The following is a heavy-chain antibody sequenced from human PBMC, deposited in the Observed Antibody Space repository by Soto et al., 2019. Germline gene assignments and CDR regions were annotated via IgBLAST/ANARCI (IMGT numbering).Heavy chain of an antibody. CDR3: ARLYGDGLNYYYGRDV. V-gene: IGHV4-31*03. Sequence: QVQLQESGPGLVKPSQTLSLTCTVSGGSISSGGYYWSWIRQHPAKGLEWIGYIYYSGSTYYNPSLKSRLTISVDTSKNQFSLKLSSVTAADTAVYYCARLYGDGLNYYYGRDVWGQGTTVTVSS. CDR1: GGSISSGGYY. D-gene: IGHD4-17*01. CDR2: IYYSGST. J-gene: IGHJ6*02.